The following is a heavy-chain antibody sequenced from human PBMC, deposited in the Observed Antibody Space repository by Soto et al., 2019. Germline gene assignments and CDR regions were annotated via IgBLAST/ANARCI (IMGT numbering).Heavy chain of an antibody. D-gene: IGHD3-9*01. V-gene: IGHV4-31*03. CDR2: IYSSGNS. CDR3: ASALTGDYVGFHY. Sequence: QVQLQESGPGLVKPSQTLSLSCSASGASISRGDYYWSWIREHPGKGLAWIDYIYSSGNSYYNPSLSSRVAISLDTSKNQFSLRLSSVTAADTGVYYCASALTGDYVGFHYWGQGTPATVSS. J-gene: IGHJ4*02. CDR1: GASISRGDYY.